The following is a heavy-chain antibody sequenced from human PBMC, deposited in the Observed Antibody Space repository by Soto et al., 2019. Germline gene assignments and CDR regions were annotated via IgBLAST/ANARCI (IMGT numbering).Heavy chain of an antibody. V-gene: IGHV1-69*02. J-gene: IGHJ3*02. Sequence: QVQLVQSGAAVKKPGSSVKVSCKASGGTFSSYTISWVRQAPGQGLEWMGRIIPILGIANYAQKFQGRVTITADKSTSTAYMELSSLRSEDTAVYYCARGGAYGGNSGAFDIWGQGTMVTVSS. CDR1: GGTFSSYT. CDR3: ARGGAYGGNSGAFDI. D-gene: IGHD4-17*01. CDR2: IIPILGIA.